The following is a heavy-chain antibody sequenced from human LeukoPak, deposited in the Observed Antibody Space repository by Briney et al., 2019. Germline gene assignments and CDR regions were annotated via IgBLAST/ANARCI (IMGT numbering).Heavy chain of an antibody. CDR2: INPNSGGT. CDR3: ARPVEGIAVAGRGWAFDI. J-gene: IGHJ3*02. D-gene: IGHD6-19*01. CDR1: GYTFTGYY. Sequence: ASVXVSXKASGYTFTGYYMHWVRQAPGQGLEWMGWINPNSGGTNYAQKFQGWVTMTRDTSISTAYMELSRLRSDDTAVYYCARPVEGIAVAGRGWAFDIWGQGTMVTVSS. V-gene: IGHV1-2*04.